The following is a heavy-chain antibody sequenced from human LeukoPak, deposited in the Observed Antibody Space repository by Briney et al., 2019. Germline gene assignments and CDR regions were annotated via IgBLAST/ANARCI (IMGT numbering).Heavy chain of an antibody. D-gene: IGHD6-6*01. CDR3: AILGAARLRVFDY. CDR1: GFTFSSYG. V-gene: IGHV3-30*03. J-gene: IGHJ4*02. CDR2: ISYDGSNK. Sequence: GGSLRLSFAASGFTFSSYGMHWVRPAPGNGLEWGAAISYDGSNKNYADSVKGRFNITRDNSKNTLYLQMKSLSAGDTAVYYCAILGAARLRVFDYWGQGPLVTVSS.